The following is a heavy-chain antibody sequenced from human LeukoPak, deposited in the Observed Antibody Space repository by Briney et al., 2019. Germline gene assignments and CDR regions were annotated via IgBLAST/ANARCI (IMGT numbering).Heavy chain of an antibody. J-gene: IGHJ4*02. CDR2: IIPNSGGT. Sequence: ASVKVSCKASGYTFTGYYMHWVRQAPGQGLEWMGWIIPNSGGTNYAQKFQGRVTMTRDTSITTAYMELSSLRSDDTAMYYCTRALGSDYWGQGTLVTVSS. D-gene: IGHD1-26*01. V-gene: IGHV1-2*02. CDR1: GYTFTGYY. CDR3: TRALGSDY.